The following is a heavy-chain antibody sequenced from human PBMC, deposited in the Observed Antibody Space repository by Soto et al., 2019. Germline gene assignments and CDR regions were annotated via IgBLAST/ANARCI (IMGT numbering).Heavy chain of an antibody. CDR2: LGVSGNT. CDR1: GFTFSSHS. CDR3: ARSNGVGDS. V-gene: IGHV3-23*01. D-gene: IGHD1-1*01. Sequence: EVQLLQSGGGLVQPGDSLRLSCAASGFTFSSHSMAWVRQVPGKGLEWVSGLGVSGNTFYADSVKGRFTISRDNSKNTVYLQMNSLRAEDTAVYYCARSNGVGDSWGQGTLVTVSS. J-gene: IGHJ4*02.